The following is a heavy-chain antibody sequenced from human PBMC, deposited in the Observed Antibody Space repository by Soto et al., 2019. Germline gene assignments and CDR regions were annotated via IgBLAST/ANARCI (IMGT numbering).Heavy chain of an antibody. CDR3: TKGAYGMDV. CDR2: ISGSVGST. V-gene: IGHV3-23*01. J-gene: IGHJ6*02. CDR1: GFSFNSYV. Sequence: EVPLLESGGGLVQPGGSLRLSCAASGFSFNSYVMSWVRQAPGKGLEWVSAISGSVGSTYYADSVKGRFTISRDNSKNTVYLQMSSLRAEDTALYYCTKGAYGMDVWGQGTTVTVSS.